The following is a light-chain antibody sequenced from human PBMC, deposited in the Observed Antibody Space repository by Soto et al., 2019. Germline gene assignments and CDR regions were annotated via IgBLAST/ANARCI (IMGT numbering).Light chain of an antibody. CDR1: SSDVGNYNL. CDR3: ISYTTSSTSYV. Sequence: QSALTQPASVSGSPGQSSTISCTGTSSDVGNYNLVSWYQQHPGKAPKLMIFEVSNRPSGVSNRFSGSKSGNTASLTISGLQAEDEADYYCISYTTSSTSYVFGTGTKVTVL. CDR2: EVS. V-gene: IGLV2-14*02. J-gene: IGLJ1*01.